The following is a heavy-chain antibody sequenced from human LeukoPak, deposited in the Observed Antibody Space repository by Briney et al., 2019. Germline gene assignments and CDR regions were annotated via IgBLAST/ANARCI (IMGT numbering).Heavy chain of an antibody. J-gene: IGHJ4*02. D-gene: IGHD4-23*01. V-gene: IGHV3-7*04. CDR1: GFTFSNYW. CDR2: IKQDGSEK. Sequence: GGSLRLSCAASGFTFSNYWMKWVRQAPGKGLEWVANIKQDGSEKYYVDSVKGRFTISRDNAKNSLYLQMNSLRDEDTAVYYCARNYGGNSAGWGQGTLVTVSS. CDR3: ARNYGGNSAG.